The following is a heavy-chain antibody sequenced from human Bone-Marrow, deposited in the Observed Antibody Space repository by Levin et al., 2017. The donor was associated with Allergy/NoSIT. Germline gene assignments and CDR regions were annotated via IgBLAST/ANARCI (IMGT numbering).Heavy chain of an antibody. V-gene: IGHV5-51*01. CDR2: IYPGDSDT. D-gene: IGHD4-17*01. CDR1: GYSFTTYW. J-gene: IGHJ3*02. Sequence: GGSLRLSCKGSGYSFTTYWIAWVRQMPGKGLEWMGIIYPGDSDTRYSPSFQGQVTISADKSISTAYLQWSSLKASDTAIYYCARQAGDNAFDIWGQGTVVTVSS. CDR3: ARQAGDNAFDI.